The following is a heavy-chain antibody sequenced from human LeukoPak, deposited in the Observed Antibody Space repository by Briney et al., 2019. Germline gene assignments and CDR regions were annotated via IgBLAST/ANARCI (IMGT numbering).Heavy chain of an antibody. V-gene: IGHV4-59*08. CDR2: IYYSGST. CDR3: ARHGSDWAFDF. J-gene: IGHJ4*02. CDR1: GGSISGYY. Sequence: NPSETLSLTCSVSGGSISGYYWTWIRQPPGKGLEWIGYIYYSGSTNYNPSLKSRVTISVDMSKNQFSLKLSSVTAADTAVYYCARHGSDWAFDFWGRGTLVTVSS. D-gene: IGHD6-19*01.